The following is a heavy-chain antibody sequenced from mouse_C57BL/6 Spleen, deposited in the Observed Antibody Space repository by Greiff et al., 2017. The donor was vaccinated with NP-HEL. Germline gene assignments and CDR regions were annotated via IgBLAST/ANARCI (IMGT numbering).Heavy chain of an antibody. J-gene: IGHJ1*03. CDR2: IWSGGST. Sequence: VQLQQSGPGLVQPSQSLSITCTVSGFSLTSYGVHWVRQSPGKGLAWLGVIWSGGSTDYNAAFISRLSISKDNSKSQVFFKMNSLQADDTAIYYCARNGPHYYGSSSWYFDVWGTGTTVTVSS. CDR3: ARNGPHYYGSSSWYFDV. V-gene: IGHV2-2*01. CDR1: GFSLTSYG. D-gene: IGHD1-1*01.